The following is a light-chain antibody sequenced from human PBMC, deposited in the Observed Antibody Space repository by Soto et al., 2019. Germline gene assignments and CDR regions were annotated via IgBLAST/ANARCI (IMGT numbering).Light chain of an antibody. V-gene: IGLV1-44*01. CDR3: AAWDDGLNGYYV. Sequence: QSVLTQPPSASGTPGQRVTISCSGSSSNIGSNTVNWYQQLPGTAPKLLIYSNNQRPSGVSDRLSGSKSGTSASLAISGLQSEDEADYYCAAWDDGLNGYYVFGIGTKVTVL. CDR1: SSNIGSNT. J-gene: IGLJ1*01. CDR2: SNN.